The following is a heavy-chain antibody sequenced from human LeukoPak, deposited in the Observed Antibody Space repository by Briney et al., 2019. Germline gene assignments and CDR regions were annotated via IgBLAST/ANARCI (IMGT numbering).Heavy chain of an antibody. J-gene: IGHJ5*02. D-gene: IGHD6-13*01. CDR3: AKMVCCSWYGNWFDP. CDR2: ISGSGGST. CDR1: GFTFSSYA. Sequence: PGGSLRLSCAASGFTFSSYAMSWVRQAPGKGLEWVSAISGSGGSTYYADSVKGRSTISRDNSKNTLYLQMNSLRAEDTAVYYCAKMVCCSWYGNWFDPWGQGTLVTVSS. V-gene: IGHV3-23*01.